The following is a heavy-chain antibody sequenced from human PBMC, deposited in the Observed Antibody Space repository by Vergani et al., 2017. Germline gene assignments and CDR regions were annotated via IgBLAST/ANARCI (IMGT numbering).Heavy chain of an antibody. D-gene: IGHD4-17*01. CDR2: IYYSGST. J-gene: IGHJ6*03. Sequence: QVQLQESGPGLVKPSETLSLTCTVSGGSISSYYWSWIRQPPGKGLEWIGYIYYSGSTNYNPSLKSRVTISVDTSKNQFSLKLSSVTAADTAVYYCAREGYGDSYYYYYYMDVWGKGP. CDR1: GGSISSYY. V-gene: IGHV4-59*01. CDR3: AREGYGDSYYYYYYMDV.